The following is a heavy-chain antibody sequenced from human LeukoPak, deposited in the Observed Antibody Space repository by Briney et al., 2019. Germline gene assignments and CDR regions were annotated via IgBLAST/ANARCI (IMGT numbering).Heavy chain of an antibody. D-gene: IGHD6-13*01. J-gene: IGHJ4*02. CDR3: ARGIYTAAGPSFDY. CDR1: GFTFSSYW. V-gene: IGHV3-7*01. Sequence: PGGPLRLSCAASGFTFSSYWMSWVRQAPGKGLEWVANIKQDGSEKYYVDSVKGRFTISRDNAKNSLYLQMNSLRAEDTAVYYCARGIYTAAGPSFDYWGQGTLVTVSS. CDR2: IKQDGSEK.